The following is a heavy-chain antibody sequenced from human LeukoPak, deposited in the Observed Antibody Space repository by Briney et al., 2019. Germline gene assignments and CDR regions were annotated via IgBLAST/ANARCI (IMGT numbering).Heavy chain of an antibody. J-gene: IGHJ4*02. V-gene: IGHV1-8*01. D-gene: IGHD3-10*01. CDR1: GYTFTSYD. Sequence: ASVKVSCKASGYTFTSYDINWVRQATGQGLEWMGWMNPNSGNTGYAQKFQGRVTMTRNTSISTAYMELTSLRSEDTAVYYCARGGRYYYGSGEEINDYWGQGTLVTVSS. CDR2: MNPNSGNT. CDR3: ARGGRYYYGSGEEINDY.